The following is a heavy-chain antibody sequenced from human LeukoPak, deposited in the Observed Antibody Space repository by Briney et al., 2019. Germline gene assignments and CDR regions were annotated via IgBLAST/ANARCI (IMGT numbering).Heavy chain of an antibody. CDR3: ARGHTAVTRHFDF. J-gene: IGHJ4*02. CDR2: ISGSGGST. Sequence: GGSLRLSCAASGFTFSSYGMSWVRQAPGKGLEWVSAISGSGGSTYYADSVKGRFTISRDDAKNLLYLDMNSLRAEDTAVYYCARGHTAVTRHFDFWGQGTLVTVSS. D-gene: IGHD4-17*01. V-gene: IGHV3-23*01. CDR1: GFTFSSYG.